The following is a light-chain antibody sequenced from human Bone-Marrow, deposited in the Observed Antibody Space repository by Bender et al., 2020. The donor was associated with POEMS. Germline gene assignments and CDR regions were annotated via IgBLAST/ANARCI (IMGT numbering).Light chain of an antibody. Sequence: QSALTQPASVSGSPGQSITISCTGISSHGETYNLVSWYQHHPDKAPKLIIYEGSKRPSGVSNRFSGSKSGNTASLTVSGLQAEDEADYYCCSYAGSNTYIFGGGTKLTVL. V-gene: IGLV2-23*01. J-gene: IGLJ2*01. CDR2: EGS. CDR1: SSHGETYNL. CDR3: CSYAGSNTYI.